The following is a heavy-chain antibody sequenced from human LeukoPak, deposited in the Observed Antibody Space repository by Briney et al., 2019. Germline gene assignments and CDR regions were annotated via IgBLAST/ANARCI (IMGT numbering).Heavy chain of an antibody. CDR3: ARGAAYYDFWSGYYPND. J-gene: IGHJ4*02. CDR1: GYTFTSYY. CDR2: INPSGGST. Sequence: VASVKVSCKASGYTFTSYYMHWVRQAPGQGLEWMGIINPSGGSTSYAQKFQGRVTMTRDTSTSTVYMELSSLRSEDTAVYYCARGAAYYDFWSGYYPNDWGQGTLVTVSS. V-gene: IGHV1-46*01. D-gene: IGHD3-3*01.